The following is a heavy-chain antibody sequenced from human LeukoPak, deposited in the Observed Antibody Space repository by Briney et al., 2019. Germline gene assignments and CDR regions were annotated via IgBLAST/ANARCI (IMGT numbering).Heavy chain of an antibody. CDR3: AKDYAPNMDRTAPAY. Sequence: QPGRSLRLSCAASGFTFSRYGMHWVRQAPGKGLRWMAVISDDGRNTYYADSVKGRFTISRDNPKNRLFLQMNSLRPEDTAVYYCAKDYAPNMDRTAPAYWGQGTLVTVSS. J-gene: IGHJ4*02. V-gene: IGHV3-30*13. CDR1: GFTFSRYG. CDR2: ISDDGRNT. D-gene: IGHD3-10*01.